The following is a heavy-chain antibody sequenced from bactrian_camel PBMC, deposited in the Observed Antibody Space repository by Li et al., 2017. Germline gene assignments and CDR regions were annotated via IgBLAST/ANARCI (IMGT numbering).Heavy chain of an antibody. J-gene: IGHJ6*01. D-gene: IGHD2*01. Sequence: HVQLVESGGGSVQAGGSLSVSCKPSVDTYRRYCMGWFRQAPGKEREGVASIDRGGETSFADSVKGRFTISRGDEKDTLYLQMTNLKPEDTGMYYCAADFHPLVGYCSTVTSSGLGYWGQGTQVTVS. CDR2: IDRGGET. CDR1: VDTYRRYC. CDR3: AADFHPLVGYCSTVTSSGLGY. V-gene: IGHV3S26*01.